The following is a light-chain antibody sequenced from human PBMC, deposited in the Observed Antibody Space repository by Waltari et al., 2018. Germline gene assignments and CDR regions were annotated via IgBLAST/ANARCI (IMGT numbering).Light chain of an antibody. CDR3: QQYNNWPLGIT. CDR1: QSVSSN. J-gene: IGKJ5*01. V-gene: IGKV3-15*01. Sequence: EIVMTQSPATLSVSPGERATLSCRASQSVSSNLAWYQQKPGQAPRLLIYGASTRATGIAARFSGSGSGTEFTLTISSLQSEDFAVYYCQQYNNWPLGITFGQGTRLEIK. CDR2: GAS.